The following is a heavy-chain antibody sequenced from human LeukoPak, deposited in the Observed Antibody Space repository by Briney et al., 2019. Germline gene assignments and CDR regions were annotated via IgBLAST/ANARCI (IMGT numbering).Heavy chain of an antibody. CDR1: GGSFSGYY. CDR3: ARTRAYGGRPDY. V-gene: IGHV4-34*01. Sequence: SETLSLTCAVYGGSFSGYYWSWIRQPPGKGLEWIGEINHSGSTNYNPSLKSRVTISVDTSKNQFSLKLSSVTAADTAVYYCARTRAYGGRPDYWGQGTLVTVSS. J-gene: IGHJ4*02. D-gene: IGHD4-23*01. CDR2: INHSGST.